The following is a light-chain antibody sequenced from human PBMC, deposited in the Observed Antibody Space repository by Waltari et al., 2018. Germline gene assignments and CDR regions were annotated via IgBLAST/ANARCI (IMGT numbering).Light chain of an antibody. CDR2: DKD. CDR3: ATWDNSLPDVV. CDR1: TSNLVTSF. J-gene: IGLJ2*01. V-gene: IGLV1-51*01. Sequence: QSVLTQPPSVSAVPGQKVTISCSGGTSNLVTSFVSLYHHLPGAAPKLLIYDKDKRPSCIPDRFTESKSGTSAPLGITGLQIGDEADYYCATWDNSLPDVVFGGGTKLTVL.